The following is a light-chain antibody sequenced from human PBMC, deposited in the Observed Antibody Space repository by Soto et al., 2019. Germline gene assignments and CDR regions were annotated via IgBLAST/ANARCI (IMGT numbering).Light chain of an antibody. CDR2: GAS. J-gene: IGKJ1*01. Sequence: EIVLTQSPGTLSLSPGERXXLACRASQSVRSNYLAWYQQKPGQAPRLLIYGASSRATGIPDRFSGSGSGTDFTLTISRLEPEDLAVYYCQQYHTSPLMFGQGTKV. CDR3: QQYHTSPLM. V-gene: IGKV3-20*01. CDR1: QSVRSNY.